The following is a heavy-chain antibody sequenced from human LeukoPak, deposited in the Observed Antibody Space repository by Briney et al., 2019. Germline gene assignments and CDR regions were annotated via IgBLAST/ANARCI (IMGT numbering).Heavy chain of an antibody. Sequence: GGSLRLSCAASGFTVSSNYMSWVRRAPGKGLEWVSVIYSGGSTYYADSVKGRFTISRDNSKNTLYLQMNSLRAEDTAVYYCARDKVYYYDSSGYSYYWYFDLWGRGTLVTVSS. D-gene: IGHD3-22*01. V-gene: IGHV3-66*01. J-gene: IGHJ2*01. CDR1: GFTVSSNY. CDR2: IYSGGST. CDR3: ARDKVYYYDSSGYSYYWYFDL.